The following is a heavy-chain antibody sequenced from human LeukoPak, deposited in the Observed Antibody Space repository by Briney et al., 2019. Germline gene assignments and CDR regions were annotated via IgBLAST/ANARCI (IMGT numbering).Heavy chain of an antibody. CDR3: ATRIFYGNYVSNWFDP. CDR2: IDPSGGST. J-gene: IGHJ5*02. D-gene: IGHD4-11*01. V-gene: IGHV1-46*01. CDR1: VYTVTSYY. Sequence: ASVKVSCKASVYTVTSYYMHWVRQAPGQGLEWMGIIDPSGGSTGYAQKFQGRVTMTRDTSTSTVYMELSSLRSEDTAVYACATRIFYGNYVSNWFDPWGQGTLVTVSS.